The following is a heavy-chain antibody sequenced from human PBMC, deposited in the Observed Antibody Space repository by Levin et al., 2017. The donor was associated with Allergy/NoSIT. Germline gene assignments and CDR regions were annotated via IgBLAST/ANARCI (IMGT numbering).Heavy chain of an antibody. Sequence: GGSLRLSCAASGFSFSTYWMIWVRQAPGKGLEWVADINHDGGQKYYVDSAKGRFTISRENAKNSLYLQMNSLRAEDTAVYYWVRDGPPRNAFDYWGQGTLVTVSS. CDR1: GFSFSTYW. V-gene: IGHV3-7*01. CDR3: VRDGPPRNAFDY. CDR2: INHDGGQK. J-gene: IGHJ4*02.